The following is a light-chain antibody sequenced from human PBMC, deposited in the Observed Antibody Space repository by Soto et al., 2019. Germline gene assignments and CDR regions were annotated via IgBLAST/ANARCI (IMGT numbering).Light chain of an antibody. CDR2: EGN. V-gene: IGLV2-23*01. J-gene: IGLJ2*01. CDR1: SSDVGSYNL. Sequence: QSALTQPASVSGSLGQSITISCIGTSSDVGSYNLVSWYQQRPGKAPKLMVYEGNKRPSGVSNRFSGSKSGNTASLTISGLQAEDEADYYCCSYAGSSTYVVFGGGTKLTVL. CDR3: CSYAGSSTYVV.